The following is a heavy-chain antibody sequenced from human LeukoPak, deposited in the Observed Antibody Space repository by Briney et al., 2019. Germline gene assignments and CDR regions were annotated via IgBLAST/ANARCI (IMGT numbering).Heavy chain of an antibody. CDR1: GYTFTSHY. J-gene: IGHJ4*02. V-gene: IGHV1-46*01. D-gene: IGHD3-10*01. CDR2: INPSGGGT. Sequence: ASVKVSCKAPGYTFTSHYMQWVRLAPGQGLEWMGIINPSGGGTRYAQKFQGRVTMTRDTSTSTVYTELSSLRSEDTAVYYCAREGSGSLPHLDHWGQGTLVTVSS. CDR3: AREGSGSLPHLDH.